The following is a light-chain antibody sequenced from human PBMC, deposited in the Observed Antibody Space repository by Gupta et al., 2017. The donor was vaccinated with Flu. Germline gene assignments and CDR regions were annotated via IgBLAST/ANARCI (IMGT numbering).Light chain of an antibody. CDR1: SGSVSVNNF. J-gene: IGLJ3*02. CDR2: NTN. V-gene: IGLV8-61*01. Sequence: QTVVTQEPSFSVSPGGTVTLTCGLNSGSVSVNNFPGWYQQTPGPPPRTLIYNTNTRASGVPDRFSGSMYGNTAALTITGAQAEDEADYYCVAYTGSDSWVFGGGTKITVL. CDR3: VAYTGSDSWV.